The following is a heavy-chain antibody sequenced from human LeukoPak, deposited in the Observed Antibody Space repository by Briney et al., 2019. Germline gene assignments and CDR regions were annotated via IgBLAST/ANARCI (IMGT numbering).Heavy chain of an antibody. CDR2: INHSGST. J-gene: IGHJ5*02. CDR3: AGRYCSGGSCSAPANWFDP. D-gene: IGHD2-15*01. V-gene: IGHV4-34*01. Sequence: PSETLSLTCAVYGGSFSGYYWSWIRQPPGKGLEWIGEINHSGSTNYNPSLKSRVTISVDTSKNQFSLKLSSVTAADTAMYYCAGRYCSGGSCSAPANWFDPWGQGTLVTVSS. CDR1: GGSFSGYY.